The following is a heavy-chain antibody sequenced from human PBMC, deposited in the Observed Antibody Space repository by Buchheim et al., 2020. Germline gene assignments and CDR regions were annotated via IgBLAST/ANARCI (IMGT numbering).Heavy chain of an antibody. D-gene: IGHD3-22*01. CDR2: ISYDGSNK. J-gene: IGHJ4*02. Sequence: QVQLVESGGGVVQPGRSLRLSCAASGFTFSSYGMHWVRQASGKGLEWVAVISYDGSNKYYADSVKGRFTISRDNSKNTLYLQMNSLRAEDTAVYYCAKDRGTMIVVVIVELDYWGQGTL. CDR3: AKDRGTMIVVVIVELDY. CDR1: GFTFSSYG. V-gene: IGHV3-30*18.